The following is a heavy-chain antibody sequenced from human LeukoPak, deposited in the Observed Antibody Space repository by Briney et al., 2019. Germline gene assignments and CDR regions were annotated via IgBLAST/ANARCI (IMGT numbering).Heavy chain of an antibody. D-gene: IGHD1-26*01. CDR1: GGSFSGYY. CDR3: ARAVYGSARSGSYFFRSVMDY. V-gene: IGHV4-34*01. Sequence: SETLSLTCAVYGGSFSGYYWSWIRQPPGKGLEWVGEINHSGSTNYNPSLKSRVTISVDTSKNQFSLKLSSVTAADTAVYYCARAVYGSARSGSYFFRSVMDYWGQGTLVTVSS. CDR2: INHSGST. J-gene: IGHJ4*02.